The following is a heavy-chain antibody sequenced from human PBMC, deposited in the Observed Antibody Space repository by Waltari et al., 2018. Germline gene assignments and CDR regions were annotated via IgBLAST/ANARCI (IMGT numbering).Heavy chain of an antibody. CDR2: INPKTGDT. D-gene: IGHD3-22*01. J-gene: IGHJ4*02. CDR3: LRDSSGSHFDY. V-gene: IGHV1-2*06. CDR1: GYTFTGAA. Sequence: LVQSGAEVKKPGASVNVSCKASGYTFTGAAILWVRQAPGQGLEWMGRINPKTGDTHDAQKFQGRVAMKTDTSTNTAFMELHSLRSDDTAVYYCLRDSSGSHFDYWGQGTLVTVSS.